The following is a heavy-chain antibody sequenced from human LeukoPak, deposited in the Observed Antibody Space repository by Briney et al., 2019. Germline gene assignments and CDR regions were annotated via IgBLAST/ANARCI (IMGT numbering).Heavy chain of an antibody. CDR2: TYYRSKWYN. J-gene: IGHJ4*02. Sequence: SQTLSLTCAISGDTVSSNSASWSWARQSPSRGLEWLGRTYYRSKWYNESGVSVGSRVIINADASKNQFSLQLNSVTPEDTAVYYCARDLLVTTGYALGHWGQGILVTVSS. CDR3: ARDLLVTTGYALGH. CDR1: GDTVSSNSAS. D-gene: IGHD1-1*01. V-gene: IGHV6-1*01.